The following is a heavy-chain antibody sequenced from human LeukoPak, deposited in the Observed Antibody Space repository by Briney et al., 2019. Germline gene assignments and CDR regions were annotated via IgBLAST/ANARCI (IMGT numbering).Heavy chain of an antibody. J-gene: IGHJ6*03. V-gene: IGHV1-8*01. CDR1: GYTFTSYD. Sequence: ASVKVSCKASGYTFTSYDINWVRQATGQGLELMGLMNPNSGNTGYAQKFQGRVSMTRNTSISTAYMELSSLRSEDTAVYYCARGSTVTTSSKRAPYYYYMDVWGKGTTVTVSS. CDR2: MNPNSGNT. D-gene: IGHD4-17*01. CDR3: ARGSTVTTSSKRAPYYYYMDV.